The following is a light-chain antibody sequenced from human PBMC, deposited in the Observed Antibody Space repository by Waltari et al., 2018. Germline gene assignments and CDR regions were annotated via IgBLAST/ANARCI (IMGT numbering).Light chain of an antibody. CDR1: QSLLYSPNNKKC. V-gene: IGKV4-1*01. CDR3: QQYYTTPYT. CDR2: WAS. Sequence: DIVMTQSPDSLAVSLGERATVKCKSSQSLLYSPNNKKCLAWYQQKPGQAPKLLIYWASTRESGVPDRFSGSGSWTDFTLTISSLQPEDVAIYYCQQYYTTPYTFGQGTKLEIK. J-gene: IGKJ2*01.